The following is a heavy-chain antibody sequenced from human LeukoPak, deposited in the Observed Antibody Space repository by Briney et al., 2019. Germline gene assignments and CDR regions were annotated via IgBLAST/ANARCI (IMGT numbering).Heavy chain of an antibody. CDR1: GASVSSDY. CDR3: ARHPFQYPFDH. V-gene: IGHV4-59*08. CDR2: IYHSGHT. D-gene: IGHD2/OR15-2a*01. J-gene: IGHJ5*02. Sequence: PLETLSLTCTVSGASVSSDYWSWIRQSPGKGLEWIGYIYHSGHTMSNPSLKSRVSLSLDTSNNQFSLKLSSVTAADTAVYYCARHPFQYPFDHWGQGTVVSVSS.